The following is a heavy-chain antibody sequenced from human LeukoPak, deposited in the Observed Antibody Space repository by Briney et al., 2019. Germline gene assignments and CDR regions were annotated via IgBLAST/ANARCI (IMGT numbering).Heavy chain of an antibody. CDR3: ARVRGANNWYDP. Sequence: ASVKVSCKTSGYTFSDYHIHWVRQAPGQGFEWVGWINPKNGGTIYAEEFEGRVTMTRDMSIRTAYMEVSGLTFDDTAMYFCARVRGANNWYDPWGQGTLVTVSS. CDR1: GYTFSDYH. D-gene: IGHD4/OR15-4a*01. V-gene: IGHV1-2*02. CDR2: INPKNGGT. J-gene: IGHJ5*02.